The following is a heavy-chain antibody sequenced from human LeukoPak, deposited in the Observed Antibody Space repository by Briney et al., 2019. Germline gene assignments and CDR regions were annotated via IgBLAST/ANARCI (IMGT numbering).Heavy chain of an antibody. D-gene: IGHD3-10*01. CDR2: ISWNSGYI. CDR1: GFTFDDYA. J-gene: IGHJ4*02. CDR3: AKTSGSYYNTFDY. Sequence: GGSLRLSCAASGFTFDDYAMHWVRQAPGKGLEWVSGISWNSGYIGYADSVKGRFTISRDNAKNSLYLQMNSLRAEDTALYYCAKTSGSYYNTFDYWSQGTLVTVSS. V-gene: IGHV3-9*01.